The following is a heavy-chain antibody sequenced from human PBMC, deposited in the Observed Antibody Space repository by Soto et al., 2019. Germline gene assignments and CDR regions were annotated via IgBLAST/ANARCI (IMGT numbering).Heavy chain of an antibody. CDR3: ARVWGIAARQGPLTFDY. V-gene: IGHV4-31*03. D-gene: IGHD6-6*01. Sequence: QLQLQESGPGLVKPSQTLSLTCTVSGGSISSGGYYWSWIRQHPGKGLEWIGYIYYSGSTYYNPSLKSRVTIEVDTTKNQFSLKLSSVTAADTAVYYCARVWGIAARQGPLTFDYWGQGTLVTVSS. J-gene: IGHJ4*02. CDR2: IYYSGST. CDR1: GGSISSGGYY.